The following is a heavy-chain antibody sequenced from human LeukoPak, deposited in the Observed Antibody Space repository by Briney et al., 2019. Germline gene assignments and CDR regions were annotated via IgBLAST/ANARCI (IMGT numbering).Heavy chain of an antibody. D-gene: IGHD3-10*01. CDR3: ARVAPNYGFMVISHAFDI. J-gene: IGHJ3*02. V-gene: IGHV4-59*01. Sequence: KPSETLSLTCTVSGGSISNYFWSWIRQPPGKGLEWIGYIYYSGSTNYNPSLKSRVTISVDTSKNQFSLKLSSVTAADTAVYYCARVAPNYGFMVISHAFDIWGQGTMVTVSS. CDR1: GGSISNYF. CDR2: IYYSGST.